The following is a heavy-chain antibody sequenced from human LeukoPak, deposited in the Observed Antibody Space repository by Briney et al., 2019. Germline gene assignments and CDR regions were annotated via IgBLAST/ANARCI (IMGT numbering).Heavy chain of an antibody. CDR3: ARQVTYDGFDI. Sequence: GVSLKISCKGSGYSITSYWITWVRQMAGKGLEWMGRIDPSDSYNNYSPSFQGHVTISADKSISTAYLQWSSLKASDTAMYYCARQVTYDGFDIWGQGTMVTVSS. J-gene: IGHJ3*02. CDR2: IDPSDSYN. CDR1: GYSITSYW. D-gene: IGHD2-21*02. V-gene: IGHV5-10-1*01.